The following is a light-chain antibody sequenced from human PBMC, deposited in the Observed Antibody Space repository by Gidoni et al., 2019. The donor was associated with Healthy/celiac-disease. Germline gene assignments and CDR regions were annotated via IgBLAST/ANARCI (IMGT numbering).Light chain of an antibody. CDR2: WAS. CDR1: QSVLYSSNNKNY. V-gene: IGKV4-1*01. Sequence: DIVMTQSPDSLAVSLCERATINCKSSQSVLYSSNNKNYLAWYQQKPGQPHKLLIYWASTRESGVPDRFSGSGSGTDFTLTISSLQAEDVAVYYCQQYYSTPLTFGPGTKVDIK. J-gene: IGKJ3*01. CDR3: QQYYSTPLT.